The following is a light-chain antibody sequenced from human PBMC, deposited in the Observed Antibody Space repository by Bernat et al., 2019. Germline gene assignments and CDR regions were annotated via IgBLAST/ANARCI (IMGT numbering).Light chain of an antibody. CDR1: SSDVGGYQY. V-gene: IGLV2-14*03. CDR2: DVS. J-gene: IGLJ1*01. CDR3: SSSTTTNVYV. Sequence: QSALTQPASVSGSPGQSITISCTGTSSDVGGYQYVSWYQQHPGKAPKLMISDVSYRPSGVSNRFSGTKSGNTASLTISGLQAEDEADYYCSSSTTTNVYVFGTGTKVTVL.